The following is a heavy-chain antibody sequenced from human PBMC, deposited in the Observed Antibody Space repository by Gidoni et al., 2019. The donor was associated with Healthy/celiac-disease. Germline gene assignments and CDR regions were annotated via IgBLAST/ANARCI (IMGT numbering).Heavy chain of an antibody. J-gene: IGHJ3*02. Sequence: QVQLVESGGGVVQPGRSLRLSCAASGFTFSSYGMHWVRQAPGKGLEWVAVIWYDGSNKYYADSVKGRFTIPRDNSKNTLYLQMNSLRAEDTAVYYCAREGGYAFDIWGQGTMVTVSS. CDR3: AREGGYAFDI. CDR2: IWYDGSNK. V-gene: IGHV3-33*01. CDR1: GFTFSSYG.